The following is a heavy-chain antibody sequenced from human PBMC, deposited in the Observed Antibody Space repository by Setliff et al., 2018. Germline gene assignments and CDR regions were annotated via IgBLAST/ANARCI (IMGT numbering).Heavy chain of an antibody. J-gene: IGHJ3*02. CDR3: ARDSLSGHDFWSGYLNGGAFDI. Sequence: PSETLSLTCTVSGGSISSYYWSWIRQPAGKGLEWIGRIYTSGSTNYNPSLKSRVTMSVDTSKNQFSLKLSSVTAADTAVYYCARDSLSGHDFWSGYLNGGAFDIWGQGTMVTVSS. V-gene: IGHV4-4*07. CDR1: GGSISSYY. CDR2: IYTSGST. D-gene: IGHD3-3*01.